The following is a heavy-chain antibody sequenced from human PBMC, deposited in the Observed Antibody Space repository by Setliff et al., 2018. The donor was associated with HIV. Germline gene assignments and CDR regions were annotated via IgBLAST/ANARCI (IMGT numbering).Heavy chain of an antibody. Sequence: PGESLKISCKGSGYRFPTYWIGWVRQMPGKGLEWMGIIYPGDSDTRYSPSFQGQVTISADKSISTAYLQWSSLKASDTAMYYCARAPNSPYYSNFWYADHWGQGTLVTVSS. J-gene: IGHJ5*02. CDR2: IYPGDSDT. CDR1: GYRFPTYW. D-gene: IGHD3-22*01. CDR3: ARAPNSPYYSNFWYADH. V-gene: IGHV5-51*01.